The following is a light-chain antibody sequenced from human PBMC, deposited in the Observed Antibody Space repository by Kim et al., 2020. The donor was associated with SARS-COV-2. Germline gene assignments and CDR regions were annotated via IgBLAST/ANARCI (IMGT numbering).Light chain of an antibody. CDR2: KAS. J-gene: IGKJ2*01. CDR3: QQYNTYPYT. Sequence: SASVGDRVTITCRASQSISSWLAWYQQKPGKAPKVLIYKASTLESGVPSRFSGSGSGTEFTLTISSLQPDDFATYYCQQYNTYPYTFGQGTKLEIK. CDR1: QSISSW. V-gene: IGKV1-5*03.